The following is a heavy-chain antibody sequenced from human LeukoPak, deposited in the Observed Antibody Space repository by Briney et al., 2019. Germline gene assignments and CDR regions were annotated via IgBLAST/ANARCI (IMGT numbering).Heavy chain of an antibody. D-gene: IGHD6-13*01. CDR3: ARDPESSSFDL. CDR1: GFSFSTYR. V-gene: IGHV3-7*01. CDR2: IDQGGSVR. J-gene: IGHJ4*02. Sequence: GVSLTLSCAASGFSFSTYRMSCVRQTPEKGLEFVANIDQGGSVRNYMDSLKGRCTISRDNAKKSLYLEINSLRADDTAVYYCARDPESSSFDLWGRGALVTVSS.